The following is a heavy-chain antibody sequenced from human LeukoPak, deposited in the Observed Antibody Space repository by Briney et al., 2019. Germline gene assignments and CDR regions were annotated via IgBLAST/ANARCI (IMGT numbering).Heavy chain of an antibody. V-gene: IGHV4-39*01. CDR2: VYYSGST. D-gene: IGHD3-16*01. CDR3: ARHGLYQDYGY. Sequence: PSETLSLTCTVSGASVSSSSSFWAWLREPPGKGLEWIGNVYYSGSTHYNPSLKSRVTISLDMSKNQFSLRLTSVTAADTAIYYCARHGLYQDYGYWGQGILVTVSS. J-gene: IGHJ4*02. CDR1: GASVSSSSSF.